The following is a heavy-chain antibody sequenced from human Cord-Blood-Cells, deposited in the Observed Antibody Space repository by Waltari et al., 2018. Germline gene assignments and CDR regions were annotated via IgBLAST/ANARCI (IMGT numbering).Heavy chain of an antibody. D-gene: IGHD1-26*01. Sequence: EVQLVESGGGLVQPGGSLRLSCAASGFTFSSYWMSWVRQAPGNGVGWVANIKQDGSEIYYVDSVKGRFTISRDNAKNSLYLQMNSLRAEDTAVYYCARGQGAGLDYWGQGTLVTVSS. V-gene: IGHV3-7*01. CDR1: GFTFSSYW. CDR3: ARGQGAGLDY. J-gene: IGHJ4*02. CDR2: IKQDGSEI.